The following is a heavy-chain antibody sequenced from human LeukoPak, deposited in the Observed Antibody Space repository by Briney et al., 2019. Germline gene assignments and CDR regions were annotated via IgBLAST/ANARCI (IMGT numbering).Heavy chain of an antibody. Sequence: GGSLRLSCAASGFTFSSYAMSWVHQAPGKGLEWVSAISGSGGSTYYADSVKGRFTISRDNSKNTLYLQMNSLRAEDTAVYYCAKSRAHSITMIVLYLDFWGQGTLVTVSS. CDR3: AKSRAHSITMIVLYLDF. CDR2: ISGSGGST. J-gene: IGHJ4*02. V-gene: IGHV3-23*01. D-gene: IGHD3-22*01. CDR1: GFTFSSYA.